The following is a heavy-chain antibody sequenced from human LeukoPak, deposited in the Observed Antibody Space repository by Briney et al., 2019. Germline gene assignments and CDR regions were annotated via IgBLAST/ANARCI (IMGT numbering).Heavy chain of an antibody. CDR2: THSSGTT. V-gene: IGHV4-59*12. J-gene: IGHJ4*02. CDR1: GGSISSFY. Sequence: PSETLSLTCTVAGGSISSFYWGWIRQPPGKGVEWIGHTHSSGTTNYNPSLKSRVTISVDTSKNQFSLKLSSMTAADTAVYWCAGVLRFEMVVNYWGQGTLVTVSS. CDR3: AGVLRFEMVVNY. D-gene: IGHD5-24*01.